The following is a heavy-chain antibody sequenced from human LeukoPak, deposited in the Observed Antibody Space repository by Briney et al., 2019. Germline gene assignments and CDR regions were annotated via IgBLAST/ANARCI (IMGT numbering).Heavy chain of an antibody. J-gene: IGHJ3*02. Sequence: PSETLSLTCAVSGYSISSGYYWGWIRQPPGKGVEWIGSIYHSGSTYYNPSLKSRVTISVDTSKYQFSLELSSVTAADTAVYYCARGDPYYYGSGSGGEAFDIWGQGTMVTVSS. V-gene: IGHV4-38-2*01. D-gene: IGHD3-10*01. CDR1: GYSISSGYY. CDR3: ARGDPYYYGSGSGGEAFDI. CDR2: IYHSGST.